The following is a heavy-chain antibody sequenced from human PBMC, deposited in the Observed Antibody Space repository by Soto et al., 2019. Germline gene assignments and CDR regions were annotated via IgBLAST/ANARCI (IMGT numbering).Heavy chain of an antibody. V-gene: IGHV3-23*01. Sequence: GGSLRLSGAASGFTFRNYAMTWARQAPGKGLEWVSSLLRSGSSAYYADSVRGRFTISSDTSANSLYLQMDNLRAEDTAIYYCAKDAISGDGIWLMDSWGQGTLVTVSS. D-gene: IGHD4-17*01. CDR1: GFTFRNYA. CDR2: LLRSGSSA. J-gene: IGHJ5*02. CDR3: AKDAISGDGIWLMDS.